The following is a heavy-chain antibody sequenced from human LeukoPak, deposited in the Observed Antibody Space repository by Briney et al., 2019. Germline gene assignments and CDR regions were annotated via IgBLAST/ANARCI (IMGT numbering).Heavy chain of an antibody. CDR2: IYHSGST. CDR3: ARGLVGLGHYDFRTDY. D-gene: IGHD3-3*01. CDR1: GGSISSGGYS. Sequence: PSETLSLTCAVSGGSISSGGYSWSWIRQPPGKGLEWIGYIYHSGSTYYNPSLKSRVTISVDTSKNQFSLKLSSVTAADTAVYYCARGLVGLGHYDFRTDYWGQGTLVTVSS. J-gene: IGHJ4*02. V-gene: IGHV4-30-2*01.